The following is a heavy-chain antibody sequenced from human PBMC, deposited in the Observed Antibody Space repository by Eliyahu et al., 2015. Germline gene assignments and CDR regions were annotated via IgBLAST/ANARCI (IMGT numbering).Heavy chain of an antibody. CDR1: EFXFXXYN. Sequence: EVQLVESGGGLVKPGGSLXLSCAASEFXFXXYNXNWVRQAPGKGLEWVSSISSSSSYIYYADSVKGRFTISRDNAKNSLYLQMNSLRAEDTAVYYCARDRGGIYCSGGSCYSDYWGQGTLVTVSS. CDR3: ARDRGGIYCSGGSCYSDY. CDR2: ISSSSSYI. V-gene: IGHV3-21*01. J-gene: IGHJ4*02. D-gene: IGHD2-15*01.